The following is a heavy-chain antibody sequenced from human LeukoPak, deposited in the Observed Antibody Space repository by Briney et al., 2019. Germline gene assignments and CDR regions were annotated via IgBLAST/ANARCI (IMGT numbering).Heavy chain of an antibody. Sequence: GGSLRLSCAASGFTFSSYTMHWVRQAPGKGLQWVAVISYDGSNKYYADSVKGRFTIPRDNSKNTLYLQMNSLRAEDTAVYYCARDHYHKIHSVMVTAPDYWGQGTLVIVSS. CDR2: ISYDGSNK. V-gene: IGHV3-30*04. J-gene: IGHJ4*02. D-gene: IGHD2-21*02. CDR1: GFTFSSYT. CDR3: ARDHYHKIHSVMVTAPDY.